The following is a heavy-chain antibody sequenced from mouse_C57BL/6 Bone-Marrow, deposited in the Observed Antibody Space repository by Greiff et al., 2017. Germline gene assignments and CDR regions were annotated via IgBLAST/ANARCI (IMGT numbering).Heavy chain of an antibody. CDR1: GFTFSSYA. V-gene: IGHV5-4*01. D-gene: IGHD2-3*01. CDR3: ARDGYYVYYYAMDY. CDR2: ISDGGSYT. Sequence: EVQLMESGGGLVKPGGSLKLSCAASGFTFSSYAMSWVRQTPEKRLEWVATISDGGSYTYYPDNVKGRFTISRDNAKNNLYLQMSHLKSEDTAMYYCARDGYYVYYYAMDYWGQGTSVTVSS. J-gene: IGHJ4*01.